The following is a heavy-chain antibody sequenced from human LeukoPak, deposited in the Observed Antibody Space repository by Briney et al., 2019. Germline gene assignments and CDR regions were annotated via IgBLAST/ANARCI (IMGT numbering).Heavy chain of an antibody. J-gene: IGHJ4*02. V-gene: IGHV3-53*01. CDR2: IYSDGTT. D-gene: IGHD5-12*01. Sequence: PGGPLRLSCAASGFTVSSNYMSWVRQAPGKGLEWVSLIYSDGTTYYADSVKGRFTISRDSSNNTLYLQMNSLRGEDTAVYYCAKGAISGYGGYFFDYWGQGTLVTVSS. CDR3: AKGAISGYGGYFFDY. CDR1: GFTVSSNY.